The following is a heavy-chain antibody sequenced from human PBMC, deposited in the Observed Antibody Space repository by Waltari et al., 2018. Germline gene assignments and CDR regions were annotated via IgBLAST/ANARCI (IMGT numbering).Heavy chain of an antibody. Sequence: EVQLVESGGGLVQPGGSLRLSCAASGVDFSTFWMHWVRQAPGKGLVWVSRINSDDVTTSYADSVKGRFTISRDNGRNTVYLKMNDLRVDDTAVYYCTRGGSRGFDHWGQGTLVTVSS. J-gene: IGHJ4*02. V-gene: IGHV3-74*01. D-gene: IGHD3-16*01. CDR2: INSDDVTT. CDR3: TRGGSRGFDH. CDR1: GVDFSTFW.